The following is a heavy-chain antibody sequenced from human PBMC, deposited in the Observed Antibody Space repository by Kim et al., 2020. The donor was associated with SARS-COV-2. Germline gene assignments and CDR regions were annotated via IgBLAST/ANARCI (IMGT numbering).Heavy chain of an antibody. Sequence: QGRVTITRDTSASTAYMELSSLRSEDTAVYYCARDYYDSSGYYMYYFDYWGQGTLVTVSS. J-gene: IGHJ4*02. D-gene: IGHD3-22*01. CDR3: ARDYYDSSGYYMYYFDY. V-gene: IGHV1-3*01.